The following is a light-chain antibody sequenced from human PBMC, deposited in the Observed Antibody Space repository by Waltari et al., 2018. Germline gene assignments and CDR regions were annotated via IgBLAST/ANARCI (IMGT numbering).Light chain of an antibody. Sequence: SYRASPSVGRYLAWYQQKPGQAPRLLIYDASTRATGIPDRFSGSGSGTDFSLTISRLESEDFAVYYCQKYVNLPATFGQGTKVEIK. CDR3: QKYVNLPAT. CDR2: DAS. J-gene: IGKJ1*01. CDR1: PSVGRY. V-gene: IGKV3-20*01.